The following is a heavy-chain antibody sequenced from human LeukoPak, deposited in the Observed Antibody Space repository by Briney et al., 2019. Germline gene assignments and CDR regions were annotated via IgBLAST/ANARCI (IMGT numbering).Heavy chain of an antibody. D-gene: IGHD3-3*01. Sequence: PSETLSLTCAVYGGSFSGYYWSWIRQPPGKGLEWIGEINHSGSTNYNPSLKSRVTISVDTSKNQFSLKLSSVTAADTAVYYCARGRSIFGVAIPHDYWGQGTLVTVSS. V-gene: IGHV4-34*01. CDR1: GGSFSGYY. J-gene: IGHJ4*02. CDR2: INHSGST. CDR3: ARGRSIFGVAIPHDY.